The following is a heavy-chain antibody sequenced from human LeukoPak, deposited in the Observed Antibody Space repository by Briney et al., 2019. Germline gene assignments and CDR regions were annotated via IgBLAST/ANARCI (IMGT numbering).Heavy chain of an antibody. Sequence: GGSLRLSCAASGFTFSSYAMHWVRQAPGKGLEWVAVISYDGSNKYYADSVKGRFTISRDNSKNTLYLQMNSLRAEDTAVYYCAKDRGSGYSGAYFDYWGQGTLVTVSS. CDR2: ISYDGSNK. CDR1: GFTFSSYA. CDR3: AKDRGSGYSGAYFDY. J-gene: IGHJ4*02. V-gene: IGHV3-30-3*01. D-gene: IGHD5-12*01.